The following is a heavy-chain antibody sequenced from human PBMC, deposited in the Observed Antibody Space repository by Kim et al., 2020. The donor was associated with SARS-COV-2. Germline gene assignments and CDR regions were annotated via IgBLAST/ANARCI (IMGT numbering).Heavy chain of an antibody. Sequence: GGSLRLSCAASGFTFSSYGMHWVRQAPGKGLEWVAVIWYDGSNKYYADSVKGRFTISRDNSKNTLYLQMNSLRAEDTAVYYCARESSQWLVRGLFDYWGQGTLVTVSS. CDR1: GFTFSSYG. J-gene: IGHJ4*02. CDR2: IWYDGSNK. D-gene: IGHD6-19*01. V-gene: IGHV3-33*01. CDR3: ARESSQWLVRGLFDY.